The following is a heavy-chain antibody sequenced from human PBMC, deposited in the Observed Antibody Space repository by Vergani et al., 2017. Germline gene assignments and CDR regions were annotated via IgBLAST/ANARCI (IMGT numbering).Heavy chain of an antibody. CDR1: GYTLTELS. J-gene: IGHJ4*02. CDR3: ARSDEMATIVY. Sequence: QVQLVQSGAEVKKPGASVKVSCKVSGYTLTELSMHWVRQAPGQGLEWMGIINPSGGSTSYAQKFQGRVTMTRDTSTSTVYMELSSLRSEDTAVYYCARSDEMATIVYWGQGTLVTVSS. V-gene: IGHV1-46*01. CDR2: INPSGGST. D-gene: IGHD5-24*01.